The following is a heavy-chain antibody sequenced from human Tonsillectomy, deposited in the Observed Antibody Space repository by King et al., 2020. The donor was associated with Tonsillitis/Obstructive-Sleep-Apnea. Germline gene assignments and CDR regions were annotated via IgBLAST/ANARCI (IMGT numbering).Heavy chain of an antibody. D-gene: IGHD3-10*01. J-gene: IGHJ6*03. CDR2: IYWGDDD. Sequence: TLQESGPTLVKPTQTLTLTCTFSGFSLNTSAVGVGWIRQPPGKALEWLALIYWGDDDRYSPSLKSRLTVTKDTSKNQVVLTLHNIDPVDTATYYCSRWGPGTPYPYPYYYYIDVWGKGTTVTVSS. CDR1: GFSLNTSAVG. CDR3: SRWGPGTPYPYPYYYYIDV. V-gene: IGHV2-5*02.